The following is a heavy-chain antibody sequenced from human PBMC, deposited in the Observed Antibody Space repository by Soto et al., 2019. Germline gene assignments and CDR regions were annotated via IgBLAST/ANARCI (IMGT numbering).Heavy chain of an antibody. CDR2: IYHSGSL. V-gene: IGHV4-59*12. CDR1: AGSITSYS. Sequence: SATLYRTSTASAGSITSYSWSWIRQPPAKGLEWIGEIYHSGSLTYSPSFRGRATISVDKSNNQFSLRLRSVTAADTAVYYCATLPPRIVVALLPIPTWGQGILVTVSS. J-gene: IGHJ5*02. D-gene: IGHD2-21*01. CDR3: ATLPPRIVVALLPIPT.